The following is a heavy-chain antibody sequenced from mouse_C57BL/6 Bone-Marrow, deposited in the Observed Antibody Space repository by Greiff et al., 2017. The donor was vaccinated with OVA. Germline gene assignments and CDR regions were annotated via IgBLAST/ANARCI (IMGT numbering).Heavy chain of an antibody. J-gene: IGHJ1*03. CDR1: GYTFTDHT. CDR3: ARKDSSGYIYWYFDG. V-gene: IGHV1-78*01. D-gene: IGHD3-2*02. CDR2: IYPRDGSN. Sequence: VKLQESDAELVQPGASVKISCKVSGYTFTDHTINWMKQRPEQGLEWIGYIYPRDGSNTYKEKFTVKAPLTADKSSSTAYMQINSLTAEDSAVYFCARKDSSGYIYWYFDGWGTGTTVTVSS.